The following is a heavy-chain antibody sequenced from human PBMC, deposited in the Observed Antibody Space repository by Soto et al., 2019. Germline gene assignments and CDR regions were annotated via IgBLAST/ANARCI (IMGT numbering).Heavy chain of an antibody. V-gene: IGHV4-30-2*01. J-gene: IGHJ4*02. CDR1: GASISSGDYS. D-gene: IGHD3-22*01. CDR3: ARFGHSGGYFPSYFDS. CDR2: IYDSGNT. Sequence: QLHLQESGSGLVRPSQTLTLTCAVSGASISSGDYSWTWIRQPPGRGLEWIGYIYDSGNTYYNPTLKRRVTLSVVRSKNQFFLALNYVTAADTAVYYCARFGHSGGYFPSYFDSWGQGTLVTVSS.